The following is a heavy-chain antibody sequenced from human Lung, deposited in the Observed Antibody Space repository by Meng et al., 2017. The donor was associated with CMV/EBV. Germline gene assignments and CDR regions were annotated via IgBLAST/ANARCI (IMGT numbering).Heavy chain of an antibody. D-gene: IGHD2-2*01. J-gene: IGHJ4*02. CDR1: GYSFTTYA. CDR3: ARAGCSSSSCYDY. V-gene: IGHV1-3*01. Sequence: VQLVQSGAEVKKPGASMKVSCKASGYSFTTYAMHWVRQAPGQRLEWMGWINAGNGNTKYSEKFQSRVTITRDTAASTAYMELSSLRSEDTAVYYCARAGCSSSSCYDYWGQGTLVTVSS. CDR2: INAGNGNT.